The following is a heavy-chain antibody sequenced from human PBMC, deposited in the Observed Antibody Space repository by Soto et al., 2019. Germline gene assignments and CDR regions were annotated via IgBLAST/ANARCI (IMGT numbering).Heavy chain of an antibody. CDR2: IYYSGST. CDR3: ARVGDIVTREKNNWFDP. CDR1: GGSISSYY. J-gene: IGHJ5*02. D-gene: IGHD2-15*01. Sequence: SETLSLTCTVSGGSISSYYWSWIRQPPGKGLEWIGYIYYSGSTNYNPSLKSRVTISVDTSKNQFSLKLSSVTAADTAVYYCARVGDIVTREKNNWFDPWGQGTLVTVSS. V-gene: IGHV4-59*01.